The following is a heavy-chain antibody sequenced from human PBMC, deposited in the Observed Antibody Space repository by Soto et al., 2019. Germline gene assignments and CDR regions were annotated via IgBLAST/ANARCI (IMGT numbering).Heavy chain of an antibody. CDR1: GYTFTSYH. J-gene: IGHJ4*02. D-gene: IGHD4-17*01. Sequence: SVNVSCKSSGYTFTSYHIDWVRQAPGQGLEWMGKISPSGDRTWYAQKYRGRVTMTRDTSTSTDYMELSSLRFEDTAVYYCARDGGNYGDDDHWGQGTLVTVSS. CDR3: ARDGGNYGDDDH. V-gene: IGHV1-46*01. CDR2: ISPSGDRT.